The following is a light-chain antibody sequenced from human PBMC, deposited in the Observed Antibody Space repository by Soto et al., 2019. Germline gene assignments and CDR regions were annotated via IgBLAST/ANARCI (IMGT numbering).Light chain of an antibody. V-gene: IGLV2-23*02. CDR1: NSDVGSFNA. J-gene: IGLJ1*01. CDR2: EVT. CDR3: CSRGGVSPTYV. Sequence: QSALTQPASATGYPGQSIAISCTGTNSDVGSFNAVSWYQQDPGKAPKLIIYEVTKRPSGVSDRFSGSKSGNTASLTISGLRAEDEADYHCCSRGGVSPTYVFGTGTKLTVL.